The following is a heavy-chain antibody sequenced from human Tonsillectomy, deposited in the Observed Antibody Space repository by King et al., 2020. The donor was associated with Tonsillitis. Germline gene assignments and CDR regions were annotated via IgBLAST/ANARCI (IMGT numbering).Heavy chain of an antibody. Sequence: VQLVESGGGVVQPGGSLRLSCAESGFTFSSYGMHWVRQAPGKGLEWVGFIRYDGSNKYYVDSVKGRFTISRDNSKNTLYLQMNSLRAEDTAVYYCAKDRASGAAGIDYWGQGTLVTVSS. J-gene: IGHJ4*02. CDR2: IRYDGSNK. V-gene: IGHV3-30*02. CDR1: GFTFSSYG. CDR3: AKDRASGAAGIDY. D-gene: IGHD6-13*01.